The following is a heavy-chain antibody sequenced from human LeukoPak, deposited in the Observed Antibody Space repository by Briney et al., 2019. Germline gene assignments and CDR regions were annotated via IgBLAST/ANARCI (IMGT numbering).Heavy chain of an antibody. CDR2: ISSSGSTI. J-gene: IGHJ6*04. D-gene: IGHD3-10*02. Sequence: GGSLRLSCAASGFTFSSYEMNWVRQAPGKGLEWVSYISSSGSTIYYADSVKRRFTISRDNAKNSLYLQMNSLRAEDTAVYYCVELGITMIGGVWGKGTTVTISS. CDR1: GFTFSSYE. V-gene: IGHV3-48*03. CDR3: VELGITMIGGV.